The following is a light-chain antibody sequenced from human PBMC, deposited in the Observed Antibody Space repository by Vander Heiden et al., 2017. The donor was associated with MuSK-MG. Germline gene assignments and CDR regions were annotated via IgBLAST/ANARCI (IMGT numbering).Light chain of an antibody. CDR3: HQIHTYPIT. CDR2: FVT. J-gene: IGKJ4*01. V-gene: IGKV1-9*01. CDR1: QDISNH. Sequence: DIQLTQSPSFLSASVGDRVTITCRTSQDISNHLAWYQQKPGRGPTLLMYFVTALENGVPSRFSGSGSGAEFTLTISSLQPEDSATYYCHQIHTYPITFGGGTKVEI.